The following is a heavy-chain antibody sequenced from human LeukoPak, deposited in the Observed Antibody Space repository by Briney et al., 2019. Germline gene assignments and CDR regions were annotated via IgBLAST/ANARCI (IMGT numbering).Heavy chain of an antibody. CDR1: GFTFSSYA. V-gene: IGHV3-23*01. CDR2: ISGSGDTT. D-gene: IGHD6-13*01. Sequence: PGGSLRLSCAASGFTFSSYAMSWVRQAPGKGLEWVSGISGSGDTTYYADSVKGRFTISRDNAKNSLYLQMNSLRAEDTAVYYCVRDNPRQQGFAYWGQGTLVTVSS. J-gene: IGHJ4*02. CDR3: VRDNPRQQGFAY.